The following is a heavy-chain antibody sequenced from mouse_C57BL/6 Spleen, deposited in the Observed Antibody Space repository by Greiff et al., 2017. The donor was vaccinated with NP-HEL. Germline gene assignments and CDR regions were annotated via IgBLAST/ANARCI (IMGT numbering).Heavy chain of an antibody. D-gene: IGHD6-1*01. V-gene: IGHV1-64*01. CDR1: GDTCTSYW. CDR2: IHPNSGST. J-gene: IGHJ2*01. Sequence: QVQLQQPGAELVKPGASVKLSCKASGDTCTSYWMHGVKQRPGQGLEWIGMIHPNSGSTNYNQTFISKSTLTVYNSSSTAYMPLSSLTSEDSAVYYCARWRCHFDYWGQGTTLTVSS. CDR3: ARWRCHFDY.